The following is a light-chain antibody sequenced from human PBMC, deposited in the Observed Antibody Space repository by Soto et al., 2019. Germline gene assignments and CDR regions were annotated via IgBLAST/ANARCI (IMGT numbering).Light chain of an antibody. J-gene: IGKJ1*01. CDR2: KAS. V-gene: IGKV1-5*03. CDR1: QSINTW. Sequence: DIQKTQSPSTLSASVGDRVTITCRASQSINTWLAWYQQRPGKAPKLLIYKASSLESGVPSRFSGSGSGAEFTLSISSLEPDDLATYYCQQYDSYPRTFGQGTKVEIK. CDR3: QQYDSYPRT.